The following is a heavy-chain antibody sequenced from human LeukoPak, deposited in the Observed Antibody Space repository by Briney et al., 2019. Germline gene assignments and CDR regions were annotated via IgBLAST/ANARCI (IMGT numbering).Heavy chain of an antibody. CDR2: INHSGST. CDR3: ARHGANSSGYSAWGFDY. Sequence: SETLSLTCAVYGGSFSGYYWSWIRQPPGKGLEWIGEINHSGSTNYNPSLKSRVTISVDTSKNQFSLKLSSVTAADTAVYYCARHGANSSGYSAWGFDYWGQGTLVTVSS. CDR1: GGSFSGYY. J-gene: IGHJ4*02. D-gene: IGHD3-22*01. V-gene: IGHV4-34*01.